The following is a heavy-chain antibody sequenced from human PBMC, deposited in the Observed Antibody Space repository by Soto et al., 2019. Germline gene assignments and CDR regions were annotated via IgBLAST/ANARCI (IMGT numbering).Heavy chain of an antibody. CDR2: INPSGGST. CDR1: GYTFTSYY. V-gene: IGHV1-46*01. CDR3: ARGRNYYDSSGHSFDY. D-gene: IGHD3-22*01. Sequence: ASVKVSCKASGYTFTSYYMHWVRQAPGQGLEWMGIINPSGGSTSYAQKFQGRVAMTRDTSASTVYMGLSSLRSEDTAVYYCARGRNYYDSSGHSFDYWGQGTLVTVSS. J-gene: IGHJ4*02.